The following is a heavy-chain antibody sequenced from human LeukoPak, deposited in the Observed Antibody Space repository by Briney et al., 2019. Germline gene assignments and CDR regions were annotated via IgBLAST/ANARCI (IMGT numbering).Heavy chain of an antibody. CDR3: ATDQYYAFPY. V-gene: IGHV3-30*02. Sequence: GGSLRLSCAASGFTFSSYGMHWVRQAPGKGLEWVAFIRYDGSNKYYADSVKGRFTISRDNSKNTLYLQMNSLRAEDTAVYYCATDQYYAFPYWGQGTLVAVST. J-gene: IGHJ4*02. CDR2: IRYDGSNK. CDR1: GFTFSSYG. D-gene: IGHD1-26*01.